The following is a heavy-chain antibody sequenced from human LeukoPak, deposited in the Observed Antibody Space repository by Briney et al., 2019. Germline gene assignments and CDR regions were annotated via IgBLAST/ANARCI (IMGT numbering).Heavy chain of an antibody. CDR2: ISWDGGST. Sequence: GGSLRLSCAASGFTFDDYSMHWVRQAPGKGLDWVSLISWDGGSTYYADSVKGRFTISRDNIKNSLYLQMNSLRADDTALYYCAKDGKNYFDYWGQGTLVTVSS. CDR1: GFTFDDYS. V-gene: IGHV3-43D*03. J-gene: IGHJ4*02. CDR3: AKDGKNYFDY.